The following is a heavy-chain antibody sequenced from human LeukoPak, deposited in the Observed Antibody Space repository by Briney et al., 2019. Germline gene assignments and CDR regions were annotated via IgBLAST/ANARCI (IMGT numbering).Heavy chain of an antibody. Sequence: GGSLRLSCAASGFTFSSYAMSWVRQAPGKGLEWVSAISGSGGSTYYADSVKGRFTISRDNSKNTLYLQMNSLRAEDTAVYYCARVPIAAAGTRTMYFDYWGQGTLVTVSS. CDR2: ISGSGGST. V-gene: IGHV3-23*01. CDR1: GFTFSSYA. D-gene: IGHD6-13*01. CDR3: ARVPIAAAGTRTMYFDY. J-gene: IGHJ4*02.